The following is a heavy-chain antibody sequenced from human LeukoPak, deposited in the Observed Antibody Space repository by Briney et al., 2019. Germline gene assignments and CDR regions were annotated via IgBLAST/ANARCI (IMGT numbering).Heavy chain of an antibody. D-gene: IGHD6-19*01. V-gene: IGHV4-61*02. CDR2: IYTSGST. J-gene: IGHJ4*02. CDR3: ARGTTDSEGHSSGWFFEDY. Sequence: SETLSLTCTVSGGSISSGSYYWSWIRPPAGKGLEWIGRIYTSGSTNYNPSLKSRVTISVDTSKNQFSLKLSSVTAADTAVYYCARGTTDSEGHSSGWFFEDYWGQGTLVTVSS. CDR1: GGSISSGSYY.